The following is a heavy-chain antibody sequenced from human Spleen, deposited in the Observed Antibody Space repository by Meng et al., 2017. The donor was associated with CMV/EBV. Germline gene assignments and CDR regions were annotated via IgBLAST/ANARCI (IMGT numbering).Heavy chain of an antibody. Sequence: GESLKISCAASGFTFSSHGMHWVRQAPGKGLEWVAFIRYDGSHKYYVDSVKGRFTISRDNSKNTLYLQMNSLRLEDAAVYYCAKIRLSGSYFRLGAFDIWGQGTMVTVSS. V-gene: IGHV3-30*02. CDR2: IRYDGSHK. J-gene: IGHJ3*02. D-gene: IGHD1-26*01. CDR3: AKIRLSGSYFRLGAFDI. CDR1: GFTFSSHG.